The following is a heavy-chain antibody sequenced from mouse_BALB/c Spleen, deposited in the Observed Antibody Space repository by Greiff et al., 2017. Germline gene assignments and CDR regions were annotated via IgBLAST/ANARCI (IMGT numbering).Heavy chain of an antibody. J-gene: IGHJ4*01. CDR2: ISSGGSYT. Sequence: EVMLVESGGGLVKPGGSLKLSCAASGFTFSSYAMSWVRQSPEKRLEWVAEISSGGSYTYYPDTVTGRFTISRDNAKNTLYLEMSSLRSEDTAMYYCARDRGRDRGYAMDYWGQGTSVTVSS. V-gene: IGHV5-9-4*01. D-gene: IGHD3-2*01. CDR1: GFTFSSYA. CDR3: ARDRGRDRGYAMDY.